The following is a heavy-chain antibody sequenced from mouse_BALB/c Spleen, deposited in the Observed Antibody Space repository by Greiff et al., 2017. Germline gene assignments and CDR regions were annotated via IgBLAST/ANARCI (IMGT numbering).Heavy chain of an antibody. D-gene: IGHD1-2*01. CDR3: TRVTTACPWFAY. Sequence: LQQPGSELVRPGASVKLSCKASGYTFTSYWMHWVKQRPGQGLEWIGNIYPGSGSTNYDEKFKSKATLTVDTSSSTAYMQLSSLTSEDSAVYYCTRVTTACPWFAYWGQGTLVTVSA. V-gene: IGHV1S22*01. J-gene: IGHJ3*01. CDR2: IYPGSGST. CDR1: GYTFTSYW.